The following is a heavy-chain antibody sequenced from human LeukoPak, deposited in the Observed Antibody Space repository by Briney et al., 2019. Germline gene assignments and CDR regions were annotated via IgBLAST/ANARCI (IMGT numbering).Heavy chain of an antibody. CDR1: GYTFTGYY. CDR2: INPNSGGT. J-gene: IGHJ4*02. CDR3: ARAYSPYGSGSPPLN. D-gene: IGHD3-10*01. Sequence: ASVKVSCKASGYTFTGYYMHWVQQAPGQGLEWMGWINPNSGGTNYAQKFQGWVTMTRDTSISTAYMELSRLRSDDTAVYYCARAYSPYGSGSPPLNWGQGTLVTVSS. V-gene: IGHV1-2*04.